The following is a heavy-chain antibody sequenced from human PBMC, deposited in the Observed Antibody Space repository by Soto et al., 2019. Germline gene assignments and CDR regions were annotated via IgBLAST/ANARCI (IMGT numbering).Heavy chain of an antibody. CDR3: ARGYYYDSSAYYYVSYGMDV. Sequence: ASVKVSCKASGYTFTSYDINWVRQATGQGLEWMGWMNPNSGNTGYAQKFQGRVTMTRNTSISTAYMELSSLRSEDTAVYYCARGYYYDSSAYYYVSYGMDVWGQGTTVTVSS. CDR2: MNPNSGNT. CDR1: GYTFTSYD. D-gene: IGHD3-22*01. V-gene: IGHV1-8*01. J-gene: IGHJ6*02.